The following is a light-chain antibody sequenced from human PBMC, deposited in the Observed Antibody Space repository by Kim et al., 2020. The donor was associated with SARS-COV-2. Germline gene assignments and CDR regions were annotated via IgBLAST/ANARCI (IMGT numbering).Light chain of an antibody. CDR2: KAS. CDR1: QKTDRW. J-gene: IGKJ1*01. Sequence: SSVGARVAITCRASQKTDRWMAWHQQKPEKAPKVLMYKASNLQSGVPSRFRGSESETDFTLTINGLQADDFATYYCQQYQSYPCTFGHGTKVDIK. CDR3: QQYQSYPCT. V-gene: IGKV1-5*03.